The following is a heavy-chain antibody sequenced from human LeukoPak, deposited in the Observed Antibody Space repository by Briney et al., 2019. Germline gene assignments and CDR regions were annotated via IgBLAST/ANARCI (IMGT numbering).Heavy chain of an antibody. J-gene: IGHJ4*02. Sequence: SQTLSLTCTVSGGSISSGSYFWSWIRQPAGKGLEWIGRVYTSGSTNYNPSLKSRVTISLDTSNNHFSLKLDSVTAADTAVYYCARWSSGWDYWGQGTLVTVSS. V-gene: IGHV4-61*02. CDR2: VYTSGST. CDR1: GGSISSGSYF. CDR3: ARWSSGWDY. D-gene: IGHD6-19*01.